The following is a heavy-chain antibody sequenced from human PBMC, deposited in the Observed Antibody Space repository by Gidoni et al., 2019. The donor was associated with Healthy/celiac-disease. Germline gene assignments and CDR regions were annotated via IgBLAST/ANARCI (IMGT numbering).Heavy chain of an antibody. Sequence: QVQLVQSGAEVKQPGASVKVSCTASGYTCTSYDMHWVRQAPGQGLEWMGIINPSGGSTSYAQKCQGRVTMTRDTSTSTVYMELSSLRSEDTAVYYCASTEDGSYSGSLDYWGQGTLVTVSS. J-gene: IGHJ4*02. CDR1: GYTCTSYD. D-gene: IGHD1-26*01. CDR2: INPSGGST. CDR3: ASTEDGSYSGSLDY. V-gene: IGHV1-46*01.